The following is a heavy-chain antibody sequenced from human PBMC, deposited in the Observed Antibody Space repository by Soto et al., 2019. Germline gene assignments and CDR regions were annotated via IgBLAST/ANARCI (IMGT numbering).Heavy chain of an antibody. J-gene: IGHJ3*02. Sequence: GRLLILCCAASGFTFSSDWMHWVRQAPGKGLEWLSLISGSGGRTYYADYVKGRFTISRDNSKNTLYLQMNRLRAEDTAVYYCFIDMISGSLRASDI. V-gene: IGHV3-23*01. CDR3: FIDMISGSLRASDI. CDR1: GFTFSSDW. D-gene: IGHD3-16*01. CDR2: ISGSGGRT.